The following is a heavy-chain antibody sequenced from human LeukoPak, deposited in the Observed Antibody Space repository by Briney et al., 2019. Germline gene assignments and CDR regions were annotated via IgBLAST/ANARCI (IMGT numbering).Heavy chain of an antibody. CDR2: IYTSGST. D-gene: IGHD6-13*01. Sequence: SETLSLTCTVSGGSISSYYWSWIRQPAGKGLEWIGRIYTSGSTNYNPSLKSRVTISVDTSKNQFSLKLSSVTAADTAVYYCARVPRYSSSFFPFDYWGQGTLVTVSS. CDR3: ARVPRYSSSFFPFDY. V-gene: IGHV4-4*07. CDR1: GGSISSYY. J-gene: IGHJ4*02.